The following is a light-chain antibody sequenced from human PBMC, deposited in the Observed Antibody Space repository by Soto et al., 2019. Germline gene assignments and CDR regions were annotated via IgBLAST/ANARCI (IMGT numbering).Light chain of an antibody. J-gene: IGLJ1*01. Sequence: QSALTQPRSVSGSPGQSVTISCTGTSSDVGGYNYVPWYQQHPGKAPKLMIYDVSKRPSGVPDRFSGSNSGNTASLTISGLQAEDEADYYCCSYAGSYTFGVFGTGTKVTVL. CDR2: DVS. CDR3: CSYAGSYTFGV. CDR1: SSDVGGYNY. V-gene: IGLV2-11*01.